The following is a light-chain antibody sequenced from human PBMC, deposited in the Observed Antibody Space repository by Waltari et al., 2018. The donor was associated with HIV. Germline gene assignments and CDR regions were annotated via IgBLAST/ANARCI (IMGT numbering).Light chain of an antibody. V-gene: IGKV1-5*03. CDR1: QSINKW. J-gene: IGKJ4*01. Sequence: DMQMTQSPSTLSASVGERVTITCRASQSINKWLAWYQQKPGRAPKLLIYQASSLESGVPSRFSGSGSRTEFTLTISGLQPDDVATYCCQQYNSLSFTFGGGTKVEIK. CDR3: QQYNSLSFT. CDR2: QAS.